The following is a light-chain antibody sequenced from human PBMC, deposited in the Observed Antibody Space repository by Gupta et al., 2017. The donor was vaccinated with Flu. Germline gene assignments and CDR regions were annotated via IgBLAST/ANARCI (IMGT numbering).Light chain of an antibody. CDR1: SSDVGNYNF. CDR3: CSYAGGSTWV. CDR2: EGS. Sequence: QSALTQPASVSGSPGQSITISCTGTSSDVGNYNFVSWYQQHPGKAPKLMIFEGSERPSGVSYRFSGSKSGNTASLTISGLQAEDEADYYCCSYAGGSTWVFGGGTKLTVL. V-gene: IGLV2-23*01. J-gene: IGLJ3*02.